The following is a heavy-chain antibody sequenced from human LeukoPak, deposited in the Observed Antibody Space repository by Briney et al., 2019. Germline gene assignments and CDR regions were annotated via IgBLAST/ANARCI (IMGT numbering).Heavy chain of an antibody. CDR2: ISYDGSNK. V-gene: IGHV3-30*04. Sequence: GRSLRLSCAASGFTFSSYAMHWVRQAPGKGLEWVAVISYDGSNKYYADSVKGRFTISRDNSKNTLYLQMNSLRAEDTAVYYCARDFVAVAGTKVTFDYWGQGTLVTVSS. J-gene: IGHJ4*02. CDR1: GFTFSSYA. D-gene: IGHD6-19*01. CDR3: ARDFVAVAGTKVTFDY.